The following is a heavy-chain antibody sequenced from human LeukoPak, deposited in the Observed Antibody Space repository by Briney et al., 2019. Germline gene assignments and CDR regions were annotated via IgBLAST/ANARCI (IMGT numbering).Heavy chain of an antibody. Sequence: KSGGSLRLSCVASRFTFSDYYMSWIRQAPGKGLEWISYIGTTDTHTYYADSVKGRFTISRDNAKNSLYLQMNSLTADDTAIYYCARDGRLDYWGQGTLVTVSS. J-gene: IGHJ4*02. V-gene: IGHV3-11*01. CDR3: ARDGRLDY. CDR2: IGTTDTHT. CDR1: RFTFSDYY.